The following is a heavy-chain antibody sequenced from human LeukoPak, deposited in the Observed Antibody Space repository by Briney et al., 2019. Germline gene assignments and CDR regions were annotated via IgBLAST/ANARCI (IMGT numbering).Heavy chain of an antibody. Sequence: GGSLRLSCAASGFTFSNAWMNWVRQAPGKGLEWVSAISGSGGSTYYADSVKGRFTISRDNSKNTLYLQMNSLRAEDTAVYYCAKDLYYYDSSGYYYGGIDAFDIWGQGTMVTVSS. CDR1: GFTFSNAW. CDR2: ISGSGGST. CDR3: AKDLYYYDSSGYYYGGIDAFDI. D-gene: IGHD3-22*01. J-gene: IGHJ3*02. V-gene: IGHV3-23*01.